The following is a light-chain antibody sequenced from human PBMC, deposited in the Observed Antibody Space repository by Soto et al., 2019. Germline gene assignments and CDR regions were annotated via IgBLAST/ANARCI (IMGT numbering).Light chain of an antibody. CDR2: GVS. CDR3: QQYGTSPRT. CDR1: QSVSSSY. V-gene: IGKV3-20*01. Sequence: EIVLTQSPGTLSLSPGERATLSCRASQSVSSSYLAWYQQKLGQAARLLIYGVSNRATGIPDRFSGSGSGTDFTLTISRLESEDFAVYYCQQYGTSPRTFGQGTKVEIK. J-gene: IGKJ1*01.